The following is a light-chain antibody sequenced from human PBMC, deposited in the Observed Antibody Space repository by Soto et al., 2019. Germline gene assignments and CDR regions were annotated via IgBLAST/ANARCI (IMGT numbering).Light chain of an antibody. V-gene: IGKV3-15*01. CDR1: QAVRNSN. Sequence: EIVLTQSPAALSLSPGERATLSCRASQAVRNSNLAWYQQKPGQAPRLLIYGASTRATGIPTRFSGSGSGTEFTLTIRSLQSEDFAVYYCQQYSDWPLTFGGGTKVEI. J-gene: IGKJ4*01. CDR2: GAS. CDR3: QQYSDWPLT.